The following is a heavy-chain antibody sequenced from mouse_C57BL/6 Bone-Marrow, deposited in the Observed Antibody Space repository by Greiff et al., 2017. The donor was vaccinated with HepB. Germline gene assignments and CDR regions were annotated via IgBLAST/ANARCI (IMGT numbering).Heavy chain of an antibody. CDR2: IDPANGTT. V-gene: IGHV14-3*01. CDR1: GFNIKNTY. D-gene: IGHD5-5*01. J-gene: IGHJ3*01. CDR3: ARSLPWFAY. Sequence: VHVKQSVAELVRPGASVKLSCTASGFNIKNTYMHWVKQRPEQGLEWIGRIDPANGTTKYAPKFQGKATIPADTSSNTAYLQLRGLTSEDTAIYYCARSLPWFAYWGQGTLVTVSA.